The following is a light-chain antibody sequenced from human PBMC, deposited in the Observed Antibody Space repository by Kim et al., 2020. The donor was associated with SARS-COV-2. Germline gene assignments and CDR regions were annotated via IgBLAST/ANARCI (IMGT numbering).Light chain of an antibody. J-gene: IGLJ3*02. CDR1: SLRSYY. Sequence: ALRQTVRITCQEASLRSYYARWYQQKPGQAPVLVIYGKNNRPSGIPDRFSGSSSGNTASLTITGAQAEDEADYYCNSRDSSGNHWVFGGGTKLTVL. V-gene: IGLV3-19*01. CDR2: GKN. CDR3: NSRDSSGNHWV.